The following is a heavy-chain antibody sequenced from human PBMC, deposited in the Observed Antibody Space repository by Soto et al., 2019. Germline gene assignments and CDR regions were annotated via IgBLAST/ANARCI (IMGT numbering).Heavy chain of an antibody. Sequence: QVQLQQSGPGLVEPSQTLSLTCAISGYKVSEIIAGWNWIRQSPSRGLEWLGRTYFKSKWYNDYAGSVEGRININADTSKNHFSLQLNSVTPEDTAVYFCARAWGSAWYLDHWGQGTPVTVSS. D-gene: IGHD6-19*01. J-gene: IGHJ5*02. CDR1: GYKVSEIIAG. V-gene: IGHV6-1*01. CDR2: TYFKSKWYN. CDR3: ARAWGSAWYLDH.